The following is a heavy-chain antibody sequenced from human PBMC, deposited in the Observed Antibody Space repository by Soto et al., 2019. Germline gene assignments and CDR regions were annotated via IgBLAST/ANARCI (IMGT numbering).Heavy chain of an antibody. V-gene: IGHV3-33*01. Sequence: QVQLVESGGGVVQPGTSLRLSCAASGFTFSTHGMHWVRQAPGKGLEWVANIWYDGSNRFYADSVKGRFTISKDNSKNTLYLQRSSVRAEDTSVYYCAAATTWNFHFHYWGQGSQVTVSS. CDR1: GFTFSTHG. J-gene: IGHJ4*02. CDR3: AAATTWNFHFHY. CDR2: IWYDGSNR. D-gene: IGHD1-7*01.